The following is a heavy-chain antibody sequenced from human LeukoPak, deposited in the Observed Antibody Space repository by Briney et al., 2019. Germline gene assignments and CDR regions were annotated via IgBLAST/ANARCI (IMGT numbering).Heavy chain of an antibody. CDR3: ARGDVGAAGRASFFDY. Sequence: SETLSLTCTVSGGSISSYYWSWIRQPPGKGLEWIGYIYYSGSTNYNPSLKSRVTISVDTSKNQFSLKLSSVTAADTAVYYCARGDVGAAGRASFFDYWGQGTLVTVSS. J-gene: IGHJ4*02. CDR2: IYYSGST. CDR1: GGSISSYY. V-gene: IGHV4-59*01. D-gene: IGHD6-13*01.